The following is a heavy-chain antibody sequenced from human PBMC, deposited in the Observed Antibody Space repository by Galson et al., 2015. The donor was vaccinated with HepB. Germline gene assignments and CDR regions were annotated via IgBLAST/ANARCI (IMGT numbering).Heavy chain of an antibody. CDR1: GFTFSNAW. CDR2: IKSKTDGGTT. CDR3: TCINTYYDILTGLTLDAFDI. Sequence: SLRLSCAASGFTFSNAWMNWVRQAPGKGLEWVGRIKSKTDGGTTDYAAPVKGRFTISRDDSKNTLYLQMNSLKTEDTAVYYCTCINTYYDILTGLTLDAFDIWGQGTMVTVSS. V-gene: IGHV3-15*07. J-gene: IGHJ3*02. D-gene: IGHD3-9*01.